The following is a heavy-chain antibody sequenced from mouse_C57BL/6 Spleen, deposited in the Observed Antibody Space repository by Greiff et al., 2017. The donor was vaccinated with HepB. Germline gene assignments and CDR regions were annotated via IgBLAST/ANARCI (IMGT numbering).Heavy chain of an antibody. CDR1: GYAFSSSW. CDR2: IYPGDGDT. D-gene: IGHD2-4*01. J-gene: IGHJ4*01. Sequence: QVQLQQSGPELVKPGASVKISCKASGYAFSSSWMNWVKQRPGKGLEWIGRIYPGDGDTNYNGKFKGKATLTADKSSSTAYMQLSSLTSEDSAVYFCARAIYYYDEYYAMDYWGQGTSVTVSS. CDR3: ARAIYYYDEYYAMDY. V-gene: IGHV1-82*01.